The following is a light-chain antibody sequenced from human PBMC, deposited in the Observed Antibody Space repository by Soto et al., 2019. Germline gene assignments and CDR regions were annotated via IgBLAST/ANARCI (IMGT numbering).Light chain of an antibody. Sequence: DIQITQSPSSLSSSVLERSTITCRASQDISEYVGWYQQKPGKAPTRLIYAVSSLQNGVPSRFSGTGSGTEFTLTISSLQPEDVATYYCQQDLRPPLTFGPGTKVD. CDR2: AVS. J-gene: IGKJ3*01. CDR3: QQDLRPPLT. V-gene: IGKV1-17*01. CDR1: QDISEY.